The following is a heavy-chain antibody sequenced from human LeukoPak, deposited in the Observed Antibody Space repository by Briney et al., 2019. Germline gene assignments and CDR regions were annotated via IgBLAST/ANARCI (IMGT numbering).Heavy chain of an antibody. J-gene: IGHJ4*02. CDR3: ARGVVRVKFDY. CDR1: GGSISSGDYY. D-gene: IGHD3-10*01. Sequence: SETLSLTCTVSGGSISSGDYYWSWIRQPPGKGLEWIGEINHSGSTNYNPSLKSRVTISVDTSKNQFSLKLSSVTAADTAVYYCARGVVRVKFDYWGQGTLVTVSS. CDR2: INHSGST. V-gene: IGHV4-39*07.